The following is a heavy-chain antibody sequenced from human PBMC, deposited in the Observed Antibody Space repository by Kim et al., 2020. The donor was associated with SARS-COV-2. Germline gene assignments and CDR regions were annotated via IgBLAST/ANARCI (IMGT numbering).Heavy chain of an antibody. CDR1: GYTFTGYY. D-gene: IGHD6-19*01. J-gene: IGHJ4*02. CDR3: ARHFTYSSGWRGFDY. Sequence: ASVKVSCKASGYTFTGYYMHWVRQAPGQGLEWMGRINPNSGGTNYAQKFQGRVTMTRDTSISTAYMELSRLRSDDTAVYYCARHFTYSSGWRGFDYWGQGTLVTVSS. V-gene: IGHV1-2*06. CDR2: INPNSGGT.